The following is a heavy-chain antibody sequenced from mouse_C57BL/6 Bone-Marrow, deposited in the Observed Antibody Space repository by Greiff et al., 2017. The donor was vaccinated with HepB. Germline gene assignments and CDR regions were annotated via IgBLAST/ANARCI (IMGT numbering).Heavy chain of an antibody. CDR1: GYTFTSYG. Sequence: VQLQQSGAELARPGASVKLSCKASGYTFTSYGISWVKQRTGQGLEWIGEIYPRSGNTYYNEKFKGKATLTADKSSSTAYMELRSLTSEDSAVYFCARADYGSSFDSWGQGTTLTVSS. D-gene: IGHD1-1*01. J-gene: IGHJ2*01. V-gene: IGHV1-81*01. CDR3: ARADYGSSFDS. CDR2: IYPRSGNT.